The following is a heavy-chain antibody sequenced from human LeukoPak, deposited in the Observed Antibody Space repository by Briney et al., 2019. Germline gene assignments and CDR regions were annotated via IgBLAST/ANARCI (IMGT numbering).Heavy chain of an antibody. D-gene: IGHD1-26*01. Sequence: SETLSLTCTVSGGSISSGGYYWSWIRQPPGKGLEWIGYIYHSGSTYYNPSLKSRVTISVDRSKNQFSLKLSSVTAADTAVYYCARDHFGSYLDWFDPWGQGTLVTVSS. CDR3: ARDHFGSYLDWFDP. J-gene: IGHJ5*02. V-gene: IGHV4-30-2*01. CDR1: GGSISSGGYY. CDR2: IYHSGST.